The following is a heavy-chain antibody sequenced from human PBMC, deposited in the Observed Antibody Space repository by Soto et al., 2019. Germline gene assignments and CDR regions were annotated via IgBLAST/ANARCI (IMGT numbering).Heavy chain of an antibody. J-gene: IGHJ4*02. CDR3: ARGLLVGATSGSSDY. D-gene: IGHD1-26*01. CDR1: GGSFSGYY. V-gene: IGHV4-34*01. Sequence: SETLSLTCAVYGGSFSGYYWSWIRQPPGKGLEWIGEINHSGSTNYNPSLKSRVTISVDTSKNQFSLKLSSVTAADTAVYYCARGLLVGATSGSSDYWGQGTLVTVSS. CDR2: INHSGST.